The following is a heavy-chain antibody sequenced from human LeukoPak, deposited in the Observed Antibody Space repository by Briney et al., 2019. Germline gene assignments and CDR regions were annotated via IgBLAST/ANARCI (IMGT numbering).Heavy chain of an antibody. CDR1: GFIFSNYD. CDR2: ISYDGTKK. V-gene: IGHV3-30*03. J-gene: IGHJ6*02. Sequence: PGGSLRLSCAASGFIFSNYDMHWVRQAPGKRLEWVAIISYDGTKKYYLDSVKGRFTISRDNSKSTLYLQMNSLRAEDTAVYYCASAGVYCSSTSRYNYYYYGMDVWGQGTTVTVSS. CDR3: ASAGVYCSSTSRYNYYYYGMDV. D-gene: IGHD2-2*01.